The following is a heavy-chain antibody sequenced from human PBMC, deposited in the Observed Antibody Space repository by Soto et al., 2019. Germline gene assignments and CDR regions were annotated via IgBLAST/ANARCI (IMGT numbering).Heavy chain of an antibody. Sequence: QVQLVEFGGGLVKPGGSLRLSCTASGFTFSDYYMSWIRQAPGKGLEWVSYISSGSSYTDCGDSVKGRFTISRDNAKNSLYLQMSSLRVEDTAVYFCARWTNYYGMDVWGQGTTVSVSS. J-gene: IGHJ6*02. V-gene: IGHV3-11*05. CDR1: GFTFSDYY. CDR3: ARWTNYYGMDV. CDR2: ISSGSSYT.